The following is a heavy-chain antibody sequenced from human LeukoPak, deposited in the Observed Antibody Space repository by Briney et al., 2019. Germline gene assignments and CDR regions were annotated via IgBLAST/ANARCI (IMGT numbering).Heavy chain of an antibody. CDR3: AKDHDGGYYYYYMDV. CDR1: GFTFSSYA. V-gene: IGHV3-30-3*01. J-gene: IGHJ6*03. D-gene: IGHD5-24*01. CDR2: ISYDGSNK. Sequence: GGSLRLSCAASGFTFSSYAMHWVRQAPGKGLEWVAVISYDGSNKYYADPVKGRFTISRDNSKNTLYLQMNSLRAEDTAVYYCAKDHDGGYYYYYMDVWGKGTTVTVSS.